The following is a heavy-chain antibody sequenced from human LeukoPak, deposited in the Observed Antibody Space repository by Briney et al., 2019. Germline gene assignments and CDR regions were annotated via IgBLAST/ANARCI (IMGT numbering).Heavy chain of an antibody. Sequence: GGSLRLSCAASGFTFSSYTMHWVRQAPGKGLEYVSAISSNGGSTYYANSVKGRFTISRDNSKNTLYLQMGSLRAEDMAVYYCARAPGRTIFGVPGVDYWGQGTLVTVSS. CDR2: ISSNGGST. J-gene: IGHJ4*02. V-gene: IGHV3-64*01. CDR1: GFTFSSYT. CDR3: ARAPGRTIFGVPGVDY. D-gene: IGHD3-3*01.